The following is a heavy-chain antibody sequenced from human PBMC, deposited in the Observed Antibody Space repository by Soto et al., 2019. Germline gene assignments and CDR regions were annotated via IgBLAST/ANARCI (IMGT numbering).Heavy chain of an antibody. V-gene: IGHV1-8*01. D-gene: IGHD1-26*01. CDR1: GYTFTSYD. CDR2: MNPNSGNT. J-gene: IGHJ3*02. Sequence: QEQLVQSGAEVKKPGASVKVSCKASGYTFTSYDITWVRQATGQGLEWMGWMNPNSGNTGYAQKFQGRVTMTRNTSIGTGYMEVSSLRSEDTAVYYCATERWEDAFDIWGQGTMVTVSS. CDR3: ATERWEDAFDI.